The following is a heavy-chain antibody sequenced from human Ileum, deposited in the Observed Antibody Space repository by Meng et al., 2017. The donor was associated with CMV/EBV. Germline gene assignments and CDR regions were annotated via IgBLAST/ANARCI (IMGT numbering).Heavy chain of an antibody. Sequence: GESLKISCSASRFTFSTYAMSWVRQAPGKGLEWVSVIYSNGIDRYYADSVKGRFTISRDNSKNTVYLQMNGLRADDTAKYYCTREQLGYWGQGTMVTVSS. CDR1: RFTFSTYA. V-gene: IGHV3-23*05. J-gene: IGHJ4*02. CDR2: IYSNGIDR. D-gene: IGHD1-26*01. CDR3: TREQLGY.